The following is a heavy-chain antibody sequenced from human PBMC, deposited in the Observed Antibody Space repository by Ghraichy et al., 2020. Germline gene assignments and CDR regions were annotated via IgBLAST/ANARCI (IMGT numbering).Heavy chain of an antibody. V-gene: IGHV3-53*01. D-gene: IGHD2-21*02. CDR3: ARDLLAYCGGDCYFGYFDL. J-gene: IGHJ2*01. Sequence: GSQNISCAASGFTVSSNYMSWVRQAPGKGLEWVSVIYSGGSTYYADSVKGRFTISRDNSKNTLYLQMNSLRAEDTAVYYCARDLLAYCGGDCYFGYFDLWGRGTLVTVSS. CDR2: IYSGGST. CDR1: GFTVSSNY.